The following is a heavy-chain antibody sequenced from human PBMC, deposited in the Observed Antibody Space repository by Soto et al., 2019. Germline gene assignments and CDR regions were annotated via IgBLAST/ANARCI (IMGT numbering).Heavy chain of an antibody. J-gene: IGHJ4*02. CDR3: ARDAVHTYYYDSSGYSPFDY. D-gene: IGHD3-22*01. V-gene: IGHV1-18*01. CDR2: ISAYNGNT. Sequence: GASVKVSCKASGYTFTSYGISWVRQAPGQGLEWMGWISAYNGNTNYAQKLQGRVTMTTDTSTSTAYMELRSLRSDDTAVYYCARDAVHTYYYDSSGYSPFDYWGQGTLVTVS. CDR1: GYTFTSYG.